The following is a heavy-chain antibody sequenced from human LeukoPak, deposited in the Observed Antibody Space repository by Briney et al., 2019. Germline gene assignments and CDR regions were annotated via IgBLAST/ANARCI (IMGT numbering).Heavy chain of an antibody. CDR1: GFTFSSYG. CDR2: ISSSSSTI. CDR3: ARDYYGSGSSYY. D-gene: IGHD3-10*01. Sequence: PGGSLRLSCAASGFTFSSYGMNWVRQAPGKGLEWVSYISSSSSTIYYADSVEGRLTISRDNARNSLFLQMNSLRAEDTAVYYCARDYYGSGSSYYWGQGTLVTVSS. J-gene: IGHJ4*02. V-gene: IGHV3-48*04.